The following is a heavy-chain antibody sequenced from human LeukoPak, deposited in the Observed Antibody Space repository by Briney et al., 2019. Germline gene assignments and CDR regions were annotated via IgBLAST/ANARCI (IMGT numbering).Heavy chain of an antibody. CDR1: GFTFDDYG. V-gene: IGHV3-20*04. Sequence: PGGSLRLSCAASGFTFDDYGMSWVRQAPGKGLEWVSGINWNGGSTGYADPVKGRFTISRDNAKNSLYLQMNSLRAEDTALYYCARDPPIAAAGTEDYWGQGTLGTVSS. CDR2: INWNGGST. CDR3: ARDPPIAAAGTEDY. D-gene: IGHD6-13*01. J-gene: IGHJ4*02.